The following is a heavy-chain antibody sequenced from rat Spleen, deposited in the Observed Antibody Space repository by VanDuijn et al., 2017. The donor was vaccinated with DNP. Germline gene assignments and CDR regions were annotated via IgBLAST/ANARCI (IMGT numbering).Heavy chain of an antibody. CDR1: GFTFSNSD. CDR2: ISTNGLTT. Sequence: EVQLVEFGGGSVQPGRSLKLSCAASGFTFSNSDMAWVRQAPKKGLEWVATISTNGLTTFYRDSVKGRFTLSRDNAKSTLYLQMDSLRSGDTATYYCAKPDHWGQGVMVTVSS. J-gene: IGHJ2*01. V-gene: IGHV5-7*01. CDR3: AKPDH.